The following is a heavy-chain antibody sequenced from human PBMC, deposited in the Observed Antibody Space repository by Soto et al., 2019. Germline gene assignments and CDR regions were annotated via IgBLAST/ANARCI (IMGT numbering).Heavy chain of an antibody. CDR2: ISGYNGNT. J-gene: IGHJ4*02. CDR3: ASWAGQVRDFGGPLDY. D-gene: IGHD4-17*01. CDR1: GYTFRTHG. Sequence: ASVKVSCKASGYTFRTHGVSWVRRAPGQGLEWMGWISGYNGNTNYAQKFQGRVTMTTETSTNTAYMELRSLRSDDTALYYCASWAGQVRDFGGPLDYWGRGTLVTVSS. V-gene: IGHV1-18*04.